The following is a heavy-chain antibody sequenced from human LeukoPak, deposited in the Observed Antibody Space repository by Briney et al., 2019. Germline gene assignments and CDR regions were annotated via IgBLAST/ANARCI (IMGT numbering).Heavy chain of an antibody. J-gene: IGHJ4*02. V-gene: IGHV1-2*06. Sequence: ASVKVSCEASGYTFTGYYMHWVRQAPGQGLEWMRRINPNSGGTNYAQKFQGRVTMTRDTSISTAYMELSRLRSDDTAVYYCARDQLYNNWGQGTLVTVSS. D-gene: IGHD1-1*01. CDR1: GYTFTGYY. CDR3: ARDQLYNN. CDR2: INPNSGGT.